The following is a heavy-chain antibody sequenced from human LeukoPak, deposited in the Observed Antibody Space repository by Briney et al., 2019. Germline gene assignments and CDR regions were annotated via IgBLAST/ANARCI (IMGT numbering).Heavy chain of an antibody. CDR3: ARYYGSGSFEGYFDY. V-gene: IGHV3-7*01. J-gene: IGHJ4*02. CDR1: GFTFSSYW. CDR2: IKQDGSEK. D-gene: IGHD3-10*01. Sequence: GGSLRLSCAASGFTFSSYWMSWVRQAPGKGLEWVANIKQDGSEKYYVDSVKGRFTISRDNAKNSLYLQMNSLRAEDTAVYYCARYYGSGSFEGYFDYWGQGTLVTVSS.